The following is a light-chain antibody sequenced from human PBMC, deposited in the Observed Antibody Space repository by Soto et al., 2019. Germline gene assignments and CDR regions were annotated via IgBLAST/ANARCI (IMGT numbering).Light chain of an antibody. CDR1: QGISSY. Sequence: DIQLTQSPSFLSASVGDRVTITCRASQGISSYLAWYQQKPGKAPKLLIFAASTLQSGVPSRFSGSGSGTEFTLTISSLQAEDFATYYGQQLNSYPITFGQGTRLEIK. CDR2: AAS. J-gene: IGKJ5*01. V-gene: IGKV1-9*01. CDR3: QQLNSYPIT.